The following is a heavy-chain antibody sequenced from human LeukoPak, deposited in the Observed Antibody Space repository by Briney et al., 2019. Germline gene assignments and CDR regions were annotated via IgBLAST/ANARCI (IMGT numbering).Heavy chain of an antibody. V-gene: IGHV4-39*07. CDR3: ARDKSIAAAGTTAYYYYYMDV. CDR1: GGSISSSTYY. J-gene: IGHJ6*03. Sequence: SETLSLTCTVSGGSISSSTYYWGWIRQPPGKGLEWIGSIFYSGRTCYNPSLKSRVTMSVDTSKNQFSLKLSSVTAADTAVYYCARDKSIAAAGTTAYYYYYMDVWGKGTTVTISS. D-gene: IGHD6-13*01. CDR2: IFYSGRT.